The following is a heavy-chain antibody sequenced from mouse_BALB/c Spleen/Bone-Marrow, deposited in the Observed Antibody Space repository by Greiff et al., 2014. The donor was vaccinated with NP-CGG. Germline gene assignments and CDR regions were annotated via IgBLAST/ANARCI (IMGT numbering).Heavy chain of an antibody. V-gene: IGHV5-6*01. J-gene: IGHJ1*01. CDR3: ARRGYDNSYWYFGV. CDR1: GFAFSSYG. CDR2: ISSGGSHT. D-gene: IGHD2-10*02. Sequence: VQLKESGGDLVKPGGSLKLSCAASGFAFSSYGMSWVRQTPDKRLEWVATISSGGSHTYYPDSVKGRFTISRDNAKNTLYLQMSSPKSEDTAIYYCARRGYDNSYWYFGVWGAGTTVTVSS.